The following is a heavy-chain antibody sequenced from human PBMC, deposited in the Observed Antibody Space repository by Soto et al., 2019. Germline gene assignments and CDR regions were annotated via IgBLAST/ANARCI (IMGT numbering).Heavy chain of an antibody. CDR3: AKSGHYDSSGYYDPNYYYGMDV. CDR1: GFTFSSYA. CDR2: ISGSGGST. D-gene: IGHD3-22*01. J-gene: IGHJ6*02. V-gene: IGHV3-23*01. Sequence: GGSLRLSCAASGFTFSSYAMSWVRQAPGKGLEWVSAISGSGGSTYYADSVKGRFTISRDNSKNTLYLQMNSLRAEDTAVYYCAKSGHYDSSGYYDPNYYYGMDVWGQGTTVTVSS.